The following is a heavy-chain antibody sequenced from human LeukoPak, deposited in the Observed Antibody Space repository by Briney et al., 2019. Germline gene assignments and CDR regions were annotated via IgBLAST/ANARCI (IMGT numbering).Heavy chain of an antibody. V-gene: IGHV3-48*01. CDR1: EFAFSTYN. J-gene: IGHJ4*02. D-gene: IGHD6-19*01. CDR3: AKQSRSSGWYPIDY. Sequence: GGSLRLSCAASEFAFSTYNMNWVRQAPGKGLEWVSYISTGGSTTYYADSVKGRFTISRDNVENSLYLQMNSLRAEDTAVYYCAKQSRSSGWYPIDYWGQGTLVTVSS. CDR2: ISTGGSTT.